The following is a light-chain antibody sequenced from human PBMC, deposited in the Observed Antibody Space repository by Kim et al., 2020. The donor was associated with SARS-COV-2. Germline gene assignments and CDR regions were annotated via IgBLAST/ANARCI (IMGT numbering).Light chain of an antibody. V-gene: IGKV1-8*01. CDR2: AAS. CDR3: QQYYSYPYT. CDR1: QGISSY. J-gene: IGKJ2*01. Sequence: AIRMTQSPSSLSASTGDRVTITCRASQGISSYLAWYQQKPGKAPKLLIYAASTLQSGGPSRFSGSGSGTDFTLTISCLQSEDFATYYCQQYYSYPYTFGQGTKLEI.